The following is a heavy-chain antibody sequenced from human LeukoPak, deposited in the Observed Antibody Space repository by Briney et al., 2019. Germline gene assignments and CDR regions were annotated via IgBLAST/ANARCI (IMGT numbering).Heavy chain of an antibody. D-gene: IGHD6-19*01. CDR3: ARAKDSGWYGRNWFDP. V-gene: IGHV4-39*01. CDR2: IYYSGST. CDR1: GGSISSNSYY. Sequence: PSETLSLTCAVSGGSISSNSYYWGWIRQPPGKGLEWIGSIYYSGSTYYNPSLKSRVTISVDTSRSQFSLKLSSVTAADTAVYYCARAKDSGWYGRNWFDPWGQGTVVTVSS. J-gene: IGHJ5*02.